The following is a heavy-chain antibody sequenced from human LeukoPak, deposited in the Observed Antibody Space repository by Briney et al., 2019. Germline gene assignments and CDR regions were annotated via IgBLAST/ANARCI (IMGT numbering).Heavy chain of an antibody. CDR2: IWYDGSNK. V-gene: IGHV3-33*01. Sequence: GRPLRLSCAASGCTLSSYGMHWVRQAPGKGLEWVAVIWYDGSNKYYADSVKGRFTISRDNSKNTLYLQMNSLRAEDTAVYYCARDAAFPQYYYGSGSYYPDYWGQGTLVTVSS. CDR3: ARDAAFPQYYYGSGSYYPDY. D-gene: IGHD3-10*01. J-gene: IGHJ4*02. CDR1: GCTLSSYG.